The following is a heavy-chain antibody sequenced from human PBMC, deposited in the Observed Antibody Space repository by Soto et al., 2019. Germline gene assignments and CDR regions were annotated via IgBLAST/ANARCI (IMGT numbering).Heavy chain of an antibody. Sequence: QVQLVESGGGVVQPGRSLRLSCAASGFTFSSYGMHWVRQAPGKGLEWGAVISYDGSNKYYADSVKGRFTISRDKSKNTLYLQMNSLRAEETAVYYWAKGSMAGVSFVDYWGQGTLVTVSS. CDR2: ISYDGSNK. CDR3: AKGSMAGVSFVDY. CDR1: GFTFSSYG. J-gene: IGHJ4*02. V-gene: IGHV3-30*18. D-gene: IGHD6-19*01.